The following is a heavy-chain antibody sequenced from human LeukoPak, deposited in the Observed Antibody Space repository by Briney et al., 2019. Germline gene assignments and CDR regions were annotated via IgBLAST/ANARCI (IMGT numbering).Heavy chain of an antibody. Sequence: GASVKVSCKASGYTFSNYGISWVRQAPGQGLEWIGWISAYDGNTNYAQKLQGRVTMTTDTATSTAYMELRSLRSDDTAVYYCARSPPRPPAIDYWGQGTLVTVSS. CDR2: ISAYDGNT. CDR1: GYTFSNYG. V-gene: IGHV1-18*01. CDR3: ARSPPRPPAIDY. D-gene: IGHD2-2*01. J-gene: IGHJ4*02.